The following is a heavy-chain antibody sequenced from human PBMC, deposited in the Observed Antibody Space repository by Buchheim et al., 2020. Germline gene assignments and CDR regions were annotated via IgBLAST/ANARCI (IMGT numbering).Heavy chain of an antibody. D-gene: IGHD3-10*01. CDR1: GGPISSGDYY. J-gene: IGHJ4*02. CDR2: IYYSGST. Sequence: QVQLQESGPGLVKPSQTLSLTCTVSGGPISSGDYYWSWIRQPPGKGLEWIGYIYYSGSTYYNPSLKSRVTISVATSKNQFSLKLSSVTAADTAVYYCARVRRLEVRGLPLPYYFDYWGQGTL. CDR3: ARVRRLEVRGLPLPYYFDY. V-gene: IGHV4-30-4*01.